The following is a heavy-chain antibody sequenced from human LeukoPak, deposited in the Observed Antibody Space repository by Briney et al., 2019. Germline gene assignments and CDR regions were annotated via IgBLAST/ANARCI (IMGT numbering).Heavy chain of an antibody. D-gene: IGHD3-10*01. CDR1: GFTFSSYS. Sequence: PGGSPRLSCAASGFTFSSYSMNWVRQAPGKGLEWVSSISSSSSYIYYADSVKGRFTISRDNAKNSLYLQMNSLRAEDTAVYYCASYMVRGALLYWGQGTLVTVSS. CDR3: ASYMVRGALLY. CDR2: ISSSSSYI. V-gene: IGHV3-21*01. J-gene: IGHJ4*02.